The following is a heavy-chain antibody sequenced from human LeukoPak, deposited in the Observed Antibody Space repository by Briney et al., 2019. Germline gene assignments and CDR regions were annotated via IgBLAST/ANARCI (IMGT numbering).Heavy chain of an antibody. D-gene: IGHD3-16*01. V-gene: IGHV3-21*01. J-gene: IGHJ5*02. Sequence: GGTLTLSCAASGFTFSSYSMNWVRQAPGKGLEWVSSISSSSSYIYYADSVKGRFTISRDNAKNSLYLQMNSLRAEDTAVYYCARGTFDGFDPWGQGTLVTVSS. CDR2: ISSSSSYI. CDR3: ARGTFDGFDP. CDR1: GFTFSSYS.